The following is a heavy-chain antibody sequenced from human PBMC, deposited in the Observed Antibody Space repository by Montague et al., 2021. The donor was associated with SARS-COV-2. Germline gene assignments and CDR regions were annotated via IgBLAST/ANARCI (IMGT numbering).Heavy chain of an antibody. CDR2: IYYSGST. CDR3: ARDTRITMIVVVQGYGMDV. CDR1: GGSISSSSHY. D-gene: IGHD3-22*01. Sequence: SETLSLTCTVSGGSISSSSHYWGWIRQPPGKGLEWIGSIYYSGSTYYNPSLKSRVTISVDTSKNQFSLKLSSVTAADTAVYYCARDTRITMIVVVQGYGMDVWGQGTTVTVSS. J-gene: IGHJ6*02. V-gene: IGHV4-39*07.